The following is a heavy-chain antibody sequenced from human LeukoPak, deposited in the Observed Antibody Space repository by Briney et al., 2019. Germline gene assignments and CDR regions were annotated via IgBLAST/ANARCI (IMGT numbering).Heavy chain of an antibody. CDR2: MNPKSGKT. V-gene: IGHV1-8*01. CDR1: GYTFTSYD. J-gene: IGHJ4*02. Sequence: VASVKVSFKASGYTFTSYDINWVRQATGQGLEWMGWMNPKSGKTGYAQKFQGRVTMTRNTSISTAYMELSSLRSEDTAVYYCARANPYSRWVYDFWGQGTLVTVSS. CDR3: ARANPYSRWVYDF. D-gene: IGHD1-26*01.